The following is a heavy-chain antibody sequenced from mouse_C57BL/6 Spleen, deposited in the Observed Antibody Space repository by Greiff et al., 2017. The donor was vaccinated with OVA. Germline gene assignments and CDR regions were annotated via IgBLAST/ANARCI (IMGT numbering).Heavy chain of an antibody. V-gene: IGHV1-55*01. CDR2: IYPGSGST. CDR1: GYTFTSYW. CDR3: ARHYSKAWFAY. D-gene: IGHD2-5*01. Sequence: VQLQQPGAELVKPGASVKMSCKASGYTFTSYWITWVKQRPGQGLEWIGDIYPGSGSTNYNEKLKSKATLTVDTSSRTAYMQLSSLTSEDSAVYYFARHYSKAWFAYWGQGTLVTVSA. J-gene: IGHJ3*01.